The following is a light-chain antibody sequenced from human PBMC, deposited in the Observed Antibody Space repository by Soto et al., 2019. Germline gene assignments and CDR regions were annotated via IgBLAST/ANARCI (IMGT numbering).Light chain of an antibody. CDR1: SSDVGGYNY. J-gene: IGLJ3*02. CDR2: EVS. Sequence: QSALTQPASVSGSPGQSITISCTGTSSDVGGYNYVSWYQQQSGKAPKLMIYEVSNRPSGVSNRFSGSKSGNTASLTISGLQAEDEADYYCSSYSSTSTPWVFGGGTKLTVL. V-gene: IGLV2-14*01. CDR3: SSYSSTSTPWV.